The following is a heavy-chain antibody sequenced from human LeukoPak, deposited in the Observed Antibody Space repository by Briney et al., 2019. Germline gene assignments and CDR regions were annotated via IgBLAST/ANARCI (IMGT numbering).Heavy chain of an antibody. CDR1: GFTFKSYV. Sequence: GGSLRLSCVASGFTFKSYVMNWVRQAPGKGLEWLATIYGSGVSISYADSVKGRFTISRDNSNNTLYLRMNSLRVEDTAIYYCAKDLGWELPAEAYWGQGILVTVSS. J-gene: IGHJ4*02. CDR3: AKDLGWELPAEAY. CDR2: IYGSGVSI. V-gene: IGHV3-23*01. D-gene: IGHD1-26*01.